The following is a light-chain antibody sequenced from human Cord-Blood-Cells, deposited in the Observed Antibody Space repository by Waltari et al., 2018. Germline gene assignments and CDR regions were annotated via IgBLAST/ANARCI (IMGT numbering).Light chain of an antibody. J-gene: IGLJ3*02. Sequence: QTVVTQEPSLTVSPGGTVTPTCASSTGAVTSGYYPNWFQQKPGQAPRALIYSTSNKHPWTPARFSGSLLGGKAALTLSGVQPEDEAEYYCLLYYGGAQVFGGGTKLTVL. CDR1: TGAVTSGYY. V-gene: IGLV7-43*01. CDR3: LLYYGGAQV. CDR2: STS.